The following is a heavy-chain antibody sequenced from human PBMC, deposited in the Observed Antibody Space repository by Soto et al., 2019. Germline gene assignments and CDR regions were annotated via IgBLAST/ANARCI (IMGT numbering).Heavy chain of an antibody. CDR2: INHSGST. CDR1: GGSFSGYY. CDR3: ATPGLWSDAFDI. J-gene: IGHJ3*02. Sequence: PSETLSLTCAVYGGSFSGYYWSWIRQPPGKGLEWIGEINHSGSTNYNPSLKSRVTISVDTSKNQFSLKLSSVTAADTAVYYCATPGLWSDAFDIWGQGTMVTVS. V-gene: IGHV4-34*01. D-gene: IGHD5-18*01.